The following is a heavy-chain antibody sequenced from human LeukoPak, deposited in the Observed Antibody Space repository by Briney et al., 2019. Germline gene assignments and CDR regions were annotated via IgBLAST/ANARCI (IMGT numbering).Heavy chain of an antibody. CDR2: ISSRSSYI. V-gene: IGHV3-21*01. D-gene: IGHD3-22*01. Sequence: PGGSLRLSCAASGFTFSSYSMNWVRQAPGKGLEWVSSISSRSSYIYYADSVKGRFTISRDNAKNSLYLQMNSLRAEDTAVYYCARARMIAEMDYYYYMDVWGKGTTVTVSS. CDR3: ARARMIAEMDYYYYMDV. CDR1: GFTFSSYS. J-gene: IGHJ6*03.